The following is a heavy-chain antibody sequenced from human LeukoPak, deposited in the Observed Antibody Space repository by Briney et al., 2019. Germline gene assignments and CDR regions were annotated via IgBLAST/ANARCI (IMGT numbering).Heavy chain of an antibody. CDR3: ARAMIAAAGTCAFDI. CDR1: GFTFSSYS. CDR2: ISSSSSTI. J-gene: IGHJ3*02. V-gene: IGHV3-48*01. Sequence: GGSLRLSCAASGFTFSSYSMNWVRQAPGKGLEWVSYISSSSSTIYYADSVKGRFTISRDNAKNSLYLQMNSLRAEDTAVYYCARAMIAAAGTCAFDIWGQGTMVTVSS. D-gene: IGHD6-13*01.